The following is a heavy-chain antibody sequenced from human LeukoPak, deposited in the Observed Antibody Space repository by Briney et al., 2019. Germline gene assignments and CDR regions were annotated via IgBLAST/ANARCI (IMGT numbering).Heavy chain of an antibody. V-gene: IGHV4-59*12. CDR1: GGSISSYY. CDR2: IYYSGST. CDR3: ARKPNAVYWFDP. D-gene: IGHD4/OR15-4a*01. Sequence: SETLSLTCTVSGGSISSYYWSWIRQPPGKGLEWIGYIYYSGSTNYNPSLKSRVTISVDTSKNQFSLRLSSVTAVDTAVYYCARKPNAVYWFDPWGQGTLVTVSS. J-gene: IGHJ5*02.